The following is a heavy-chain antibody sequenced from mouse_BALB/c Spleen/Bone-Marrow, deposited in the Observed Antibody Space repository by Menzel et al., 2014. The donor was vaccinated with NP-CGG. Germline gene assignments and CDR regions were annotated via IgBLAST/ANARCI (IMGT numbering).Heavy chain of an antibody. CDR2: IDPSDSYT. CDR1: GYTFTRYW. Sequence: QVQLQQPGAELVKPGASVKISCKASGYTFTRYWMNWVKQRPGQGLEWIGEIDPSDSYTNNNQKFKDKATLTVDKSSSTAYMQLSSLTSGDSAVYYCARRGTTAKDYAMDYWGQGTSVTVSS. CDR3: ARRGTTAKDYAMDY. D-gene: IGHD1-2*01. V-gene: IGHV1S126*01. J-gene: IGHJ4*01.